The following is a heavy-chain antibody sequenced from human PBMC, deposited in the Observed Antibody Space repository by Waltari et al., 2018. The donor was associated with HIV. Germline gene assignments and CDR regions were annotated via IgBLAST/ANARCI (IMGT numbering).Heavy chain of an antibody. Sequence: QVQLVESGGGVVQPGRSLRLSCATSGFTFSSYAMHWVRQAPGKGRDWVEVISYDGSNKDYADSVKGRFTISRDNSKNTLYLQMNSLRAEDTAVYYCARDPQYCSSTSCSYYFDYWGQGTLVTVSS. CDR3: ARDPQYCSSTSCSYYFDY. CDR2: ISYDGSNK. V-gene: IGHV3-30-3*01. J-gene: IGHJ4*02. CDR1: GFTFSSYA. D-gene: IGHD2-2*01.